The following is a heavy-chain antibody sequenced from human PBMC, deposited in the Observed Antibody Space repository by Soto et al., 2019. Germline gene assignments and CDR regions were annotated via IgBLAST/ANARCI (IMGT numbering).Heavy chain of an antibody. CDR3: ARQAGNTKDIVVVPAAFDY. CDR2: ISYDGSNK. Sequence: GGSLRLSCAASGFTFSSYAMHWVRQAPGKGLEWVAVISYDGSNKYYADSVKGRFTISRDNSKNTLYLQMNSLRAEDTAVYYCARQAGNTKDIVVVPAAFDYWGQGTLVTV. V-gene: IGHV3-30-3*01. CDR1: GFTFSSYA. J-gene: IGHJ4*02. D-gene: IGHD2-2*01.